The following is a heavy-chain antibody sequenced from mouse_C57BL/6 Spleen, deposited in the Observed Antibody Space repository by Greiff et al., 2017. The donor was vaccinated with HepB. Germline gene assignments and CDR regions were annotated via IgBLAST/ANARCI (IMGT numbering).Heavy chain of an antibody. V-gene: IGHV1-64*01. D-gene: IGHD2-5*01. CDR1: GYTFTSYW. J-gene: IGHJ4*01. CDR3: ARGATIVTRCAMDY. Sequence: QVQLQQPGAELVKPGASVKLSCKASGYTFTSYWMHWVKQRPGQGLEWIGMIHPNSGSTNYNEKFKSKATLTVDKSSSTAYMQLSSLTSEDSAVYYGARGATIVTRCAMDYWGQGTSVTVSS. CDR2: IHPNSGST.